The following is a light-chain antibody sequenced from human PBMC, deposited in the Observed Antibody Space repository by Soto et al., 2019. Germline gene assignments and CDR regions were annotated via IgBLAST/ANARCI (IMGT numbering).Light chain of an antibody. CDR3: AAWSGSLSGLV. CDR1: SSNIGAGYD. J-gene: IGLJ3*02. V-gene: IGLV1-40*01. Sequence: QSVLTQPPSVSGAPGQRVTISCTGSSSNIGAGYDVHWYQQLPGTAPKLLIYNNNNRPPGVPDRFSGSKSGTSASLAIGGLRSEDEADYYCAAWSGSLSGLVFGGGTKLTVL. CDR2: NNN.